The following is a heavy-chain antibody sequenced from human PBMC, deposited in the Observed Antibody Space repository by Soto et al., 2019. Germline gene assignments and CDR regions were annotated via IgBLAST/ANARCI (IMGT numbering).Heavy chain of an antibody. CDR1: GGSISSYY. D-gene: IGHD3-22*01. CDR3: ATYYYDSSGYYYPDYQITNNWFDP. V-gene: IGHV4-59*08. J-gene: IGHJ5*02. CDR2: IYYSGST. Sequence: SETLSLTCTVSGGSISSYYWSWIRQPPGKGLEWIGYIYYSGSTNYNPSLKSRVTISVDTSKNQFSLKLSSVTAADTAVYYCATYYYDSSGYYYPDYQITNNWFDPWGQGTLVTVS.